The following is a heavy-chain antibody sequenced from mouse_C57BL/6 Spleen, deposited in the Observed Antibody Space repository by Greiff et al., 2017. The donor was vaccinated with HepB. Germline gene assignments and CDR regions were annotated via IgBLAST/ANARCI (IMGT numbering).Heavy chain of an antibody. CDR1: GYSITSDY. CDR2: ISYSGST. V-gene: IGHV3-8*01. D-gene: IGHD1-1*01. J-gene: IGHJ2*01. CDR3: ARSRYYYGSSYGFDY. Sequence: EVKLLESGPGLAKPSQTLSLTCSVTGYSITSDYWNWIRKFPGNKLEYMGYISYSGSTYYNPSLKSRISITRDTSKNQYYLQLNSVTTEDTATYYCARSRYYYGSSYGFDYWGQGTTLTVSS.